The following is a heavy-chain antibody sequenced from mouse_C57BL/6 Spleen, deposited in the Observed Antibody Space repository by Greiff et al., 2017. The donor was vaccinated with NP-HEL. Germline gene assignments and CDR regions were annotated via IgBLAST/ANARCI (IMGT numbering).Heavy chain of an antibody. CDR3: ARRNYGSSYYFDY. CDR1: GFTFSDYG. V-gene: IGHV5-17*01. Sequence: DVMLVESGGGLVKPGGSLKLSCAASGFTFSDYGMPWVRQAPEKGLEWVAYISSGSSTIYYADTVKGRFTISRDNAKNTLFLQMTSLRSEDTAMYYCARRNYGSSYYFDYWGQGTTLTVSS. CDR2: ISSGSSTI. J-gene: IGHJ2*01. D-gene: IGHD1-1*01.